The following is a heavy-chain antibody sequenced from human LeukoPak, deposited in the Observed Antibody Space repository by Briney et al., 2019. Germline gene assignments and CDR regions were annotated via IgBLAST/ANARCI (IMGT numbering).Heavy chain of an antibody. J-gene: IGHJ5*02. V-gene: IGHV3-30*02. D-gene: IGHD3-10*01. CDR1: GFTFSSYG. Sequence: GGSLRLSCAASGFTFSSYGMHWVRQAPGKGLEWVAFIRYDGSNKYYADSVKGRFTISRDNSKNTLYLQMNSLRAEDTAVYYCAKGGGTYYNPFDPWGQGTLVTVSS. CDR3: AKGGGTYYNPFDP. CDR2: IRYDGSNK.